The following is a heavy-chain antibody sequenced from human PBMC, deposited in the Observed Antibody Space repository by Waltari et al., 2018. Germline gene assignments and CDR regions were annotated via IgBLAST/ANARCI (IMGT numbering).Heavy chain of an antibody. Sequence: QVQLQQWGAGLLKTSETLSLTCAVYGGSFSGYYWSWIRQPPGKGLEWIGEINHSGSTNYNPSLKSRVTISVDTSKNQFSLKLSSVTAADTAVYYCAGTTVTTRGGYYYYYMDVWGKGTTVTVSS. CDR1: GGSFSGYY. V-gene: IGHV4-34*01. CDR2: INHSGST. CDR3: AGTTVTTRGGYYYYYMDV. D-gene: IGHD4-17*01. J-gene: IGHJ6*03.